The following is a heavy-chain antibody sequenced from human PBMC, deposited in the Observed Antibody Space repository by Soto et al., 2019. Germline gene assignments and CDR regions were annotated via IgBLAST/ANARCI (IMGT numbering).Heavy chain of an antibody. D-gene: IGHD5-18*01. CDR1: GFPFSTFA. CDR3: VGPGYSSQEF. J-gene: IGHJ1*01. Sequence: EVQLLESGGGLVQPGGSLRLSCAASGFPFSTFALSWVRQAPGKGLEWVSAINGNGDDTDYVGAVKGRFTISRDNSKNALWLQMNSLRAEDTAVYYCVGPGYSSQEFWGQGTLVTVSS. V-gene: IGHV3-23*01. CDR2: INGNGDDT.